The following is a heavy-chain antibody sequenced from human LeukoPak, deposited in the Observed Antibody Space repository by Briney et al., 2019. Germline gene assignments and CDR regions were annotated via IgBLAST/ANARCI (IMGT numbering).Heavy chain of an antibody. CDR2: ISSSSSYI. Sequence: KAGGSLRLSCAASGFTFSNYSMNWVRQAPGKGLEWVSSISSSSSYIYYADSVKGRFTISRDNAKNSLYLQMNSLRAEDTAVYYCASANGLGYWGQGTLVTVSS. CDR3: ASANGLGY. V-gene: IGHV3-21*01. D-gene: IGHD2-8*01. J-gene: IGHJ4*02. CDR1: GFTFSNYS.